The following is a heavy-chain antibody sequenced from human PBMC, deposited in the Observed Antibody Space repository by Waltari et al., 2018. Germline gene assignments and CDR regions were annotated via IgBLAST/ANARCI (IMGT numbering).Heavy chain of an antibody. V-gene: IGHV3-23*01. Sequence: EVQLLESGGGLVQPGGSLSLSCAASGFSFGGFAMTWVRQAPGKGLEWVSALSGSGATTYYADSVRGRFTVSRDNNRNTVYLQRNSLRAEDTAVYYCAKAFRGYSGSYFDSWGRGTLVAVSA. J-gene: IGHJ4*02. CDR2: LSGSGATT. CDR3: AKAFRGYSGSYFDS. D-gene: IGHD5-12*01. CDR1: GFSFGGFA.